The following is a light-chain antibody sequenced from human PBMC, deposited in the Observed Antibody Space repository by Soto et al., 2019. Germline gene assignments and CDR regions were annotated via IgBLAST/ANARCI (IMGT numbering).Light chain of an antibody. J-gene: IGKJ4*01. CDR3: EQYGSTPLT. CDR1: QSVGNNY. Sequence: EIVLTQSPGTLSLSPGERATLSCRASQSVGNNYLAWYQQKPGQAPRFLIYDASSSATGLPDRFSGSGSGTDFTLTISRLEPEDFAVYYCEQYGSTPLTFGGGTKVEIK. V-gene: IGKV3-20*01. CDR2: DAS.